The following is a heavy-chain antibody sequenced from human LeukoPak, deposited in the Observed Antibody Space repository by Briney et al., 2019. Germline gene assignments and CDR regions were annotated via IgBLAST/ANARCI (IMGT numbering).Heavy chain of an antibody. Sequence: GGSLRLSCAASGFTVSSNYMSWVRQAPGKGLEWVSVIYSGGSTYYADSVKGRFTISRDNSKNTLYLQMNSLRAEDTAVYYCARLYSSEDYYFDYWGQGTLVTVSS. V-gene: IGHV3-66*01. D-gene: IGHD6-19*01. CDR3: ARLYSSEDYYFDY. CDR2: IYSGGST. J-gene: IGHJ4*02. CDR1: GFTVSSNY.